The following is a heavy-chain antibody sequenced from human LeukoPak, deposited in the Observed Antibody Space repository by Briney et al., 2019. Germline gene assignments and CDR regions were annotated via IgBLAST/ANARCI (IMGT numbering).Heavy chain of an antibody. CDR1: GGSISSYY. CDR2: IYYSGST. CDR3: ARSITKYSSGY. D-gene: IGHD3-22*01. J-gene: IGHJ4*02. V-gene: IGHV4-59*01. Sequence: PSETLSLTCTVSGGSISSYYWSWLRQPPGKGLEWIGYIYYSGSTNYNPSLKSRVTISVDTSKDQFSLKLSSVTAADTAVYYCARSITKYSSGYWGQGTLVTVSS.